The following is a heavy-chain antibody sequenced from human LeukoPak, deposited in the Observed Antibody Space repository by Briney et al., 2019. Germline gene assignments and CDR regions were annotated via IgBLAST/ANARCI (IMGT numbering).Heavy chain of an antibody. V-gene: IGHV1-2*02. D-gene: IGHD3-22*01. J-gene: IGHJ4*02. Sequence: ASVKVSCKTSGYPFTGYYMHWVRQAPGQGLEWMGRINPNSGGTDYAQKFQGRVTMTGDRSINTVYMELSRLRSDDTALYYCARAYMYYYDSGAYPLFDYWGQGALVTVSS. CDR3: ARAYMYYYDSGAYPLFDY. CDR1: GYPFTGYY. CDR2: INPNSGGT.